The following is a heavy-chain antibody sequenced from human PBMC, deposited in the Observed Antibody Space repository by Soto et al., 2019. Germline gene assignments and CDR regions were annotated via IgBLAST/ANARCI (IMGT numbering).Heavy chain of an antibody. CDR2: ISGSSTTI. J-gene: IGHJ4*02. Sequence: QVQLVESGGGLVKPGGSLRLSCAASGFTFSDYYMSWIRQAPGKGLEWVSYISGSSTTIYDADSVKGRFTISRDNAKNSLYLQMYSLRAEDTAVYYCAGGVWSYSLDYWGQGTLVTVSS. CDR3: AGGVWSYSLDY. D-gene: IGHD1-26*01. CDR1: GFTFSDYY. V-gene: IGHV3-11*01.